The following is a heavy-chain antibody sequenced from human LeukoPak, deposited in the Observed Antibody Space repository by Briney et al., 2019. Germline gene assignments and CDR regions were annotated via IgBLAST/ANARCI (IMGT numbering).Heavy chain of an antibody. Sequence: KTSETLSLTCTVSGGSISSGGYYWSWIRQHPGKGLEWIGYIYYSGSTYYNPSLKSRVTISVDTSKNQFSLKLSSVTAADTAVYYCARDISLRYFDWPNDWFDPWGQGTLVTVSS. V-gene: IGHV4-31*03. CDR1: GGSISSGGYY. J-gene: IGHJ5*02. D-gene: IGHD3-9*01. CDR3: ARDISLRYFDWPNDWFDP. CDR2: IYYSGST.